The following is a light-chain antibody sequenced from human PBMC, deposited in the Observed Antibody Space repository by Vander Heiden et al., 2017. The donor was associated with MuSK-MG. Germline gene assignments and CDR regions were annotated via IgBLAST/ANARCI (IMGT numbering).Light chain of an antibody. Sequence: EIVLTQSPGTLSLSPGERATISSRASQRVSSSYLAWYQQKPGQAPRLLIYGESSRATGSPDRFSGSGSGTDFTLTISRLEPEDFAVYYCQQYGSSPLITFGQGTRLEIK. CDR2: GES. V-gene: IGKV3-20*01. J-gene: IGKJ5*01. CDR3: QQYGSSPLIT. CDR1: QRVSSSY.